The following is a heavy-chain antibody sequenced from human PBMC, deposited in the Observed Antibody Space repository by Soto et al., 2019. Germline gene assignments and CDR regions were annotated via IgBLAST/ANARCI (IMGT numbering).Heavy chain of an antibody. CDR2: ISSSSSYI. D-gene: IGHD3-10*01. CDR1: GFTFSSYS. V-gene: IGHV3-21*01. J-gene: IGHJ3*01. CDR3: AYYRDGEHLGSFDF. Sequence: GGSLRLSCAASGFTFSSYSMNWVRQAPGKGLEWVSSISSSSSYIYYADSVKGRFTISRDNAKNSLYLQMNSLRAEDTAVYYFAYYRDGEHLGSFDFWGQGTMVTVSS.